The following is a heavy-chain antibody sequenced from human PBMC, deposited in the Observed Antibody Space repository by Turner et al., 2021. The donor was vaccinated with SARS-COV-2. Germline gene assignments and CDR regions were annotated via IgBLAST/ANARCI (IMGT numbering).Heavy chain of an antibody. V-gene: IGHV4-59*01. CDR3: ARNACSSTSCRSVFDP. J-gene: IGHJ5*02. CDR2: IHHSGST. D-gene: IGHD2-2*01. CDR1: GGPISSYY. Sequence: HVQLQESGPGLVKPSETLSLTCPLSGGPISSYYWSWIRQFPGKGLEWIGYIHHSGSTHYNPSHRSRITLSIDTSKKRLSLKMKSVTAADTAVYHGARNACSSTSCRSVFDPWGQGTLVSVSS.